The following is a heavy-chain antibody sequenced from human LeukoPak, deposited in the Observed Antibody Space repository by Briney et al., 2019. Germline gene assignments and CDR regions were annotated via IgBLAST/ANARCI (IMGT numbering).Heavy chain of an antibody. V-gene: IGHV4-39*01. J-gene: IGHJ4*02. CDR1: GGSISSSSYY. CDR2: IYYSGST. CDR3: ARRRFLADWDY. D-gene: IGHD3-3*01. Sequence: SETLSLTCTVSGGSISSSSYYWGWIRQPPGKGLEWIGSIYYSGSTYYNPSLKSRVTISVDTSKNQFSLKLSSVTAADTAVYYCARRRFLADWDYWGQGTLVTISS.